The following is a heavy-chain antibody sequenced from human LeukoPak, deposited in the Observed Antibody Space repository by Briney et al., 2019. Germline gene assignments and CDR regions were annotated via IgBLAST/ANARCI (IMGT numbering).Heavy chain of an antibody. D-gene: IGHD3-9*01. CDR1: GGSISGYY. Sequence: PSETLSLTCTVSGGSISGYYWSWIRQPPGKGLEWVGYIYYSGRTNYNPSLKSRVTISVDTSKNQFSLKLSSVTAADTAVYYCARATNYAILTGYNYFDYWGQGTLVTVSS. CDR3: ARATNYAILTGYNYFDY. V-gene: IGHV4-59*01. CDR2: IYYSGRT. J-gene: IGHJ4*02.